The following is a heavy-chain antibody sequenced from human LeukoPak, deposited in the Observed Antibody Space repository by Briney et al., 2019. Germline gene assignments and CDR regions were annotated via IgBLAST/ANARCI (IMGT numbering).Heavy chain of an antibody. Sequence: SVKVSCKASGGTFSSYAISWVRQAPGQGLEWRGGIIPIFGTANYAQKFQGRVTITADESTSTAYMELSSLRSEDTAVYYCARSGGEVGAQEFDPWGQGTLVTVSS. CDR2: IIPIFGTA. J-gene: IGHJ5*02. CDR3: ARSGGEVGAQEFDP. CDR1: GGTFSSYA. D-gene: IGHD1-26*01. V-gene: IGHV1-69*13.